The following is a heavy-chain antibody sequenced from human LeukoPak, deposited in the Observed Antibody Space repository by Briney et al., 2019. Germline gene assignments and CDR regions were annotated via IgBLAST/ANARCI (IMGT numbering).Heavy chain of an antibody. D-gene: IGHD6-19*01. V-gene: IGHV4-39*02. J-gene: IGHJ3*02. CDR3: ARDRRYSSGTPPKHAFDI. CDR2: IYYSGST. CDR1: GGSISSSSYY. Sequence: SETLSLTCTVSGGSISSSSYYWSWIRQPPGKGLEWIGSIYYSGSTYYNPSLKSRVTISVDTSKNQFSLKLSSVTAADTAVYYCARDRRYSSGTPPKHAFDIWGQGTMVTVSS.